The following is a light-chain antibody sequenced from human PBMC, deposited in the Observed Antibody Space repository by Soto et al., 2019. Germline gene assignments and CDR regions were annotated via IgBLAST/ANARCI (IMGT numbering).Light chain of an antibody. V-gene: IGKV3-15*01. CDR3: QQYNNWPPT. CDR1: QSVSSSY. J-gene: IGKJ5*01. CDR2: DAS. Sequence: IVFTQSPGTLSLSPGARTTLSCTASQSVSSSYLACYQQRPGQSPRLLIFDASTRATGVPARFSGSGSGTEFTLTVSSLQSEDIAVYFCQQYNNWPPTFGQGTRLETK.